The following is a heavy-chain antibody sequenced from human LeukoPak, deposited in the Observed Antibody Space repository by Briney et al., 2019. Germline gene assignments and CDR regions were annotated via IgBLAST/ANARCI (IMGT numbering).Heavy chain of an antibody. Sequence: PGGSLRLSCAASRFTFSSYSMNWVRQAPGEGLGCVSSISSSSSYIYYADSVKGRFTISRDNAKNSLYLQMNSLRAEDTAVYYCARDVGPAAAIPRFGYWGQGTLVTVSS. CDR3: ARDVGPAAAIPRFGY. CDR2: ISSSSSYI. CDR1: RFTFSSYS. J-gene: IGHJ4*02. V-gene: IGHV3-21*01. D-gene: IGHD2-2*02.